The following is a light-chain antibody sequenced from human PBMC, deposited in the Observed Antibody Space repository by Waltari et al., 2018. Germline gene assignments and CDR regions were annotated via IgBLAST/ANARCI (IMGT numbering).Light chain of an antibody. CDR3: QQYYSTIFT. J-gene: IGKJ3*01. V-gene: IGKV4-1*01. CDR1: LSDLYRSNNKNY. Sequence: IVVTHPPDSLAASLGVRATINCKSSLSDLYRSNNKNYLAGYQQKPGQPPKLLIYWASTRESVFAVRFSGSGSETDFTRTINSLQSEDVAVYYCQQYYSTIFTFDPGTKVDLK. CDR2: WAS.